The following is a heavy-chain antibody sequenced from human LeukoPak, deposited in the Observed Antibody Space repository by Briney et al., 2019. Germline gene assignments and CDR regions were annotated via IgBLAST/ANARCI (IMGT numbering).Heavy chain of an antibody. CDR1: GGSISSYY. V-gene: IGHV4-59*01. CDR2: IYYSGST. CDR3: ARGQAARLAEYFQH. J-gene: IGHJ1*01. Sequence: SETLSLTCTVSGGSISSYYWSWIRQPPGKGLEWIGYIYYSGSTNYNPSLKSRVTISVDTSKNQFSLKLSSVTAADTAVYYCARGQAARLAEYFQHWGQGTLVTVSS. D-gene: IGHD6-6*01.